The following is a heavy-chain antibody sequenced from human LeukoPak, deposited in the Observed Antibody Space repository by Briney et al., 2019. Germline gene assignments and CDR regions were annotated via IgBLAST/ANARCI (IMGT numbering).Heavy chain of an antibody. V-gene: IGHV3-66*01. CDR1: GFTVSSNY. D-gene: IGHD6-19*01. CDR2: IYSGGTT. J-gene: IGHJ4*02. CDR3: ARVVFGSGWNLIGY. Sequence: PGGSLRLSCAASGFTVSSNYMSWVRQAPGKGLEWVSVIYSGGTTYYADSVKGRFTISRDNSKNTLYLQIKSLRAEDTAVYYCARVVFGSGWNLIGYWGQGTLLTVSS.